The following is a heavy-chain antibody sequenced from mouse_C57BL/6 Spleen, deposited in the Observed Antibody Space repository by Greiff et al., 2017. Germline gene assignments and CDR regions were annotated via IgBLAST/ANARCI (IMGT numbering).Heavy chain of an antibody. Sequence: VQLQQPGAELVKPGASVKLSCKASGYTFTSYWMQWVKQRPGQGLEWIGEIDPSDSYTNYTQKFKGKATLTVDTSSSTAYMQLSSLTSEDSAVYYCARLSYWYFDVWGTGTTVTVSS. V-gene: IGHV1-50*01. CDR2: IDPSDSYT. CDR1: GYTFTSYW. J-gene: IGHJ1*03. CDR3: ARLSYWYFDV.